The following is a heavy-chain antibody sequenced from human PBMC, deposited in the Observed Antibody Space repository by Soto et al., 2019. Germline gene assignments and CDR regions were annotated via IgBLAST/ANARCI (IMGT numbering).Heavy chain of an antibody. CDR2: VYHTGST. V-gene: IGHV4-59*01. J-gene: IGHJ6*03. CDR3: ARGLGGDFWSGIRHSYYYYYMDV. CDR1: GGSIGAYD. D-gene: IGHD3-3*01. Sequence: SETLSLTSTVSGGSIGAYDWTWIRQPPGRALEWIGYVYHTGSTDYNPSLKGRVTMSIDTSKNHFSLNVSSLTAADTAVYYCARGLGGDFWSGIRHSYYYYYMDVWGKGTTVTVSS.